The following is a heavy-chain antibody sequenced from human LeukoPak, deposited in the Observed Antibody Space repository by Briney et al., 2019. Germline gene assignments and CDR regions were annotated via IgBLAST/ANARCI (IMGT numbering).Heavy chain of an antibody. CDR3: TTVVVVVTATKDY. CDR1: GFTFSNAW. J-gene: IGHJ4*02. D-gene: IGHD2-21*02. V-gene: IGHV3-15*01. CDR2: IKSKTDGGTT. Sequence: GSLRLSCAASGFTFSNAWMSWVRQAPGKGLEWVGRIKSKTDGGTTDYAAPVKGRFTISRDDSKNTLYLQMNSLKTEDTAVYHCTTVVVVVTATKDYWGQGTLVTVSS.